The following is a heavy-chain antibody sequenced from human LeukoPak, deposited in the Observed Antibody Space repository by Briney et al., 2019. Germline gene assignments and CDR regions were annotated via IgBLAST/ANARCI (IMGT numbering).Heavy chain of an antibody. Sequence: ASVKVSCKASGYTFTSYYMHWVRQAPGQGLEWMGIINPSGGSTSYAQKFQGRVTMTRDTSTSTVYMELSSLRSEDTAVYYCARNIIPGIYFNLPYYYVMNVWGQGTTFTVSS. CDR3: ARNIIPGIYFNLPYYYVMNV. CDR2: INPSGGST. CDR1: GYTFTSYY. V-gene: IGHV1-46*01. D-gene: IGHD3-10*01. J-gene: IGHJ6*02.